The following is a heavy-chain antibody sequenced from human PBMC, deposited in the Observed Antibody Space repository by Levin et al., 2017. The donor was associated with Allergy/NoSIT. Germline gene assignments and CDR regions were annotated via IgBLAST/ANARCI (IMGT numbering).Heavy chain of an antibody. J-gene: IGHJ6*02. V-gene: IGHV3-23*01. D-gene: IGHD5-12*01. CDR2: ITGSGGNT. CDR1: GFTFSSYA. Sequence: GGSLRLSCAASGFTFSSYAMSWVRQAPGKGLEWVSGITGSGGNTYYADSVEGRLTISRDNSKNTLYLQMNSLRAEDTAIYYCAKGLYSGYDYYYYAMDVWGQGTTVTVSS. CDR3: AKGLYSGYDYYYYAMDV.